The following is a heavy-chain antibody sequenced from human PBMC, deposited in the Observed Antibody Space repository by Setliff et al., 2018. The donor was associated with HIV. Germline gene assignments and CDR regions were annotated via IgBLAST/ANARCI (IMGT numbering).Heavy chain of an antibody. Sequence: KTSETLSLTCTVSGGAVNTYYWTWIRQPAGRGLEWIGRIYMTGGTSSNPSLRGRVIMSLDTSKNQVSLNLSSVTAADTAVYYCARVWRPTYSSSWYSGAFDIWGQGTMVTVSS. D-gene: IGHD6-13*01. J-gene: IGHJ3*02. V-gene: IGHV4-4*07. CDR2: IYMTGGT. CDR3: ARVWRPTYSSSWYSGAFDI. CDR1: GGAVNTYY.